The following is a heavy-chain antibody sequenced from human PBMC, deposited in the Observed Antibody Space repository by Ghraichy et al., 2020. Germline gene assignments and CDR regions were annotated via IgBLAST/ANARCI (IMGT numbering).Heavy chain of an antibody. Sequence: SVKVSCKASGGTFSSYAISWVRQAPGQGLEWMGGIIPIFGTANYAQKFQGRVTITADESTSTAYMELSSLRSEDTAVYYCARGDYYYDSIVGPFDPWGQGTLVTVSS. CDR3: ARGDYYYDSIVGPFDP. J-gene: IGHJ5*02. V-gene: IGHV1-69*13. D-gene: IGHD3-22*01. CDR1: GGTFSSYA. CDR2: IIPIFGTA.